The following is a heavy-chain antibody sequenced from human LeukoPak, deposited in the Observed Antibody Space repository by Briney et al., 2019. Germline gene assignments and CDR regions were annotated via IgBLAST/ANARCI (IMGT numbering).Heavy chain of an antibody. CDR1: GGTFSSYA. CDR2: IIPIFGTA. J-gene: IGHJ4*02. V-gene: IGHV1-69*05. Sequence: ASVKVSCKXSGGTFSSYAISWVRQAPGQGLERMGRIIPIFGTANYAQKFQGRVTITTDESTSTAYMELSSLRSEDTAVYYCAREGGYYDSSGYYLRWGQGTLVTVSS. D-gene: IGHD3-22*01. CDR3: AREGGYYDSSGYYLR.